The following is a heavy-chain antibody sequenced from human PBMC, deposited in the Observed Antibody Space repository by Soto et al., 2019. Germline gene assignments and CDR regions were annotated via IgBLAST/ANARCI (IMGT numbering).Heavy chain of an antibody. CDR1: GFTLSSHD. CDR2: IGSADDT. J-gene: IGHJ4*02. D-gene: IGHD6-19*01. Sequence: PGGSLRLSCAASGFTLSSHDMHWVRQATGKRLEWVSTIGSADDTYYPGSVKGRFTISRDNAKNTLYLQMNSLRAEDTAVYYCARGLGYSSGKNWGQGTLVTVSS. V-gene: IGHV3-13*04. CDR3: ARGLGYSSGKN.